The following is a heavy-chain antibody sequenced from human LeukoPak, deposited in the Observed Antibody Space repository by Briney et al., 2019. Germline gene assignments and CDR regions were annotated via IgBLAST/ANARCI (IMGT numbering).Heavy chain of an antibody. CDR1: GFTFSSYG. CDR2: ISGSGGST. J-gene: IGHJ5*02. Sequence: GGTLRLSCAASGFTFSSYGMSWVRQAPGKGLEWVSAISGSGGSTYYADPVKGRFTISRDNSKNTLYLQMNSLRADDTAVYYCAKGGLVHRFDPWGQGTLVTVSS. CDR3: AKGGLVHRFDP. V-gene: IGHV3-23*01.